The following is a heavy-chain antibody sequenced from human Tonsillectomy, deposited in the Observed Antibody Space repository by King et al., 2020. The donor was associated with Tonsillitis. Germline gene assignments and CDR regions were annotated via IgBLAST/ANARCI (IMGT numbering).Heavy chain of an antibody. CDR2: IRSKASGGTK. CDR3: SRGYDRWRGGRDPMDV. Sequence: VQLVESGGGLAQPGRSLRLSCTASGFTFGDYAMSWFRQAPGKGLEWVGFIRSKASGGTKEHAASVKGRFTISRDDSKSIDYLQMNSLKTEDTAVYYCSRGYDRWRGGRDPMDVWGQGTTVTVSS. V-gene: IGHV3-49*03. J-gene: IGHJ6*02. D-gene: IGHD3-3*01. CDR1: GFTFGDYA.